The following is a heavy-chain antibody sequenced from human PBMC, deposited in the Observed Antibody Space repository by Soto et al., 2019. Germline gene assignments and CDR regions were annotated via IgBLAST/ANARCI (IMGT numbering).Heavy chain of an antibody. CDR1: GGSISPYF. Sequence: SETLSLTCTVSGGSISPYFWSWIRQPAGGGLAWIGRIYHTESTNYNPSLKSRVTMSLATSRNQFSLKLSSVTAADTAVYYCAREGGYFDSSGSGVYHYRCVDVWGQGTTVTVSS. CDR3: AREGGYFDSSGSGVYHYRCVDV. D-gene: IGHD3-22*01. CDR2: IYHTEST. V-gene: IGHV4-4*07. J-gene: IGHJ6*02.